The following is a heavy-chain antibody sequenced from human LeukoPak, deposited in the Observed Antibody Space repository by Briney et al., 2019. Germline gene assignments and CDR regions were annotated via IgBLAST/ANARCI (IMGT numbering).Heavy chain of an antibody. CDR2: ISAYNGNT. V-gene: IGHV1-18*01. CDR1: GYTFTSYG. J-gene: IGHJ5*02. Sequence: GASVKVSCKASGYTFTSYGISWVRQASGQGLEWMGWISAYNGNTNYAQKLQGRVTMTTDTSTSTAYMELRSLRSDDTAVYYCASTDPSYSNWFDPWGQGTLVTVSS. D-gene: IGHD2-21*01. CDR3: ASTDPSYSNWFDP.